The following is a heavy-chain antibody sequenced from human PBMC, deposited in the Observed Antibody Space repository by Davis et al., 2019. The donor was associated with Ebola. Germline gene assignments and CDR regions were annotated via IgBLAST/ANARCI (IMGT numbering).Heavy chain of an antibody. V-gene: IGHV1-18*01. D-gene: IGHD3-9*01. J-gene: IGHJ4*02. CDR3: ARAQYYDILTGPSYYFDY. Sequence: AASVKVSCKASGYSFTSYGISWVRQAPGQGLEWMGWISAYNGNTNYAQKFQGRVTMTTDTSTSTAYMELRSLRSDDTAVYYCARAQYYDILTGPSYYFDYWGQGTLVTVSS. CDR2: ISAYNGNT. CDR1: GYSFTSYG.